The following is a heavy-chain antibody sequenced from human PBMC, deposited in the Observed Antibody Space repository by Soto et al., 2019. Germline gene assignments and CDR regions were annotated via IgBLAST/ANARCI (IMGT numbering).Heavy chain of an antibody. CDR3: TRHESPIIARYFDY. J-gene: IGHJ4*02. CDR1: GGSINAYY. D-gene: IGHD3-9*01. Sequence: SETLSLTCTVSGGSINAYYWSWIRQPPGKGLEWVGYIYYSGSTNYNPSLKSRVTISVDTSKNQFSLKLSSVTAADTAMYYCTRHESPIIARYFDYWGQGNLVTVSS. CDR2: IYYSGST. V-gene: IGHV4-59*08.